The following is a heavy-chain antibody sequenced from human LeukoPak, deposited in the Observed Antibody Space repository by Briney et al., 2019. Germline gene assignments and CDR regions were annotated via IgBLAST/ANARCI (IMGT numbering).Heavy chain of an antibody. CDR3: VRFALTSSLDH. V-gene: IGHV5-51*01. CDR2: IYPSCSDA. J-gene: IGHJ5*02. D-gene: IGHD6-13*01. CDR1: GYKLTNNW. Sequence: GESLKISCKISGYKLTNNWIGWVRQVPGKGLEWMGLIYPSCSDAKYSPSSQGQVTLSVDASISTAYLQLSGLRASDTAIYYCVRFALTSSLDHWGQGTLVTVSS.